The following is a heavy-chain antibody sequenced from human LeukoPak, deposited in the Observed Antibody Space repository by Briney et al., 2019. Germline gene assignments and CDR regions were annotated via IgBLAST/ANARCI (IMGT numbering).Heavy chain of an antibody. V-gene: IGHV4-38-2*02. Sequence: SETLSLTCTVSGYSISSGYYWGWIRPPPGKGLEWIGIIYHSGSTYYNPSLTSRVTISVDTSKNQFSLRLSSVTAADTAVYYCARESSSNNWGSPYYYYYMDVWGKGTTVTVSS. CDR1: GYSISSGYY. D-gene: IGHD7-27*01. CDR3: ARESSSNNWGSPYYYYYMDV. CDR2: IYHSGST. J-gene: IGHJ6*03.